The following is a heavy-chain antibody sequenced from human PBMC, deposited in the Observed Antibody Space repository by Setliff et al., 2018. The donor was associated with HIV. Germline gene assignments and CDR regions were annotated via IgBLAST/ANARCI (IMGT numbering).Heavy chain of an antibody. Sequence: PGGSLRLSCVVSGFTFSTSWMTWVRQAPGEGLEWVANVNEDGSVKNYVDSVKGRFTISRDNAKNSLYLEMDSLRADDTAIYYCARGGRITSFGVIIPGSNALDVWGQGTTVTVSS. CDR1: GFTFSTSW. V-gene: IGHV3-7*01. CDR3: ARGGRITSFGVIIPGSNALDV. J-gene: IGHJ6*02. CDR2: VNEDGSVK. D-gene: IGHD3-3*01.